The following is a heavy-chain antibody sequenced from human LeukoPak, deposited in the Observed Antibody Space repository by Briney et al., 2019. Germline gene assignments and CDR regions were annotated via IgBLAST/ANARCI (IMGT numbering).Heavy chain of an antibody. D-gene: IGHD6-19*01. CDR1: GDIVSSNSAT. V-gene: IGHV6-1*01. J-gene: IGHJ4*02. Sequence: LSQTLSLTCAISGDIVSSNSATWNWIGQSPSRGLEWLGRTYYGSKWYNDYAASVQSRMTINSDTSKNQFSLQLNSVTPEDTAVYYCARGISGWYVVYWGQGTLVTVSS. CDR3: ARGISGWYVVY. CDR2: TYYGSKWYN.